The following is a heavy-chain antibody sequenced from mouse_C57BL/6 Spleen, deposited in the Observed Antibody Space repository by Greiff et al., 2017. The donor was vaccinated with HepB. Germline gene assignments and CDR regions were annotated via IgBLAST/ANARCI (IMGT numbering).Heavy chain of an antibody. J-gene: IGHJ4*01. D-gene: IGHD1-1*01. Sequence: EVKLVESGGGLVQSGRSLRLSCATSGFTFSDFYMEWVRQAPGKGLEWIAASRNKANDYTTEYSASVKGRFIVSRDTSQSILYLQMNAMRAEDTAIYYCARDADGSHYYAMDYWGQGTSVTVSS. CDR3: ARDADGSHYYAMDY. CDR1: GFTFSDFY. V-gene: IGHV7-1*01. CDR2: SRNKANDYTT.